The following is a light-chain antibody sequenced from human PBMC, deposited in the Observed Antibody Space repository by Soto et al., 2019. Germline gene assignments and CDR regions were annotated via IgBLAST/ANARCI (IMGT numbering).Light chain of an antibody. V-gene: IGKV1-39*01. Sequence: DIQMTQSPSSLSASVGDRVTITCRASESIARHLNWYQQKPGKAPKLLMYAASSLHNGVPSRFRGGRSGTDFTLTISNLQPEDVATYYCQQTYSTLSITFGQGTRLEIK. J-gene: IGKJ5*01. CDR1: ESIARH. CDR2: AAS. CDR3: QQTYSTLSIT.